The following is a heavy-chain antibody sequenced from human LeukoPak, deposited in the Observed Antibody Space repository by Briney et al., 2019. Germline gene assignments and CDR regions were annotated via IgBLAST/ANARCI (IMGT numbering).Heavy chain of an antibody. J-gene: IGHJ6*03. V-gene: IGHV1-69*13. Sequence: SVKVSCKASGGTFSSYAISWVRQAPGQGLEWMGGIIPIFGTANYAQKFQGRVTITADESTSTAYMELSSLRSEDTAVYYCARSPAANYYYYYMDVWGKGTTVTISS. CDR3: ARSPAANYYYYYMDV. CDR2: IIPIFGTA. D-gene: IGHD2-2*01. CDR1: GGTFSSYA.